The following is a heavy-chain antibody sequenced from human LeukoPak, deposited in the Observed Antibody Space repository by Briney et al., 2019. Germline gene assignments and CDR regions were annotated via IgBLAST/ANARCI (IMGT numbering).Heavy chain of an antibody. CDR1: GGSISSGGYY. CDR2: IYYSGST. Sequence: PSETLSLTCAVSGGSISSGGYYWSWIRQPPGKGLEWIGYIYYSGSTNYNPSLKSRVTISVDTSKNQFSLKLSSVTAAVTAVYYCARDSGIGLDYWGQGTLVTVSS. V-gene: IGHV4-61*08. J-gene: IGHJ4*02. D-gene: IGHD2-21*01. CDR3: ARDSGIGLDY.